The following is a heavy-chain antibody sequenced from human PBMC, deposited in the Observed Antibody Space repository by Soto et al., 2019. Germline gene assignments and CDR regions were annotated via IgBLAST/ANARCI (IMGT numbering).Heavy chain of an antibody. CDR3: AKDPSLSIWSGYYTEPPDY. D-gene: IGHD3-3*01. J-gene: IGHJ4*02. Sequence: PGGSLRLSCAASGFTFSSYAMSWVRRAPGKGLEWVSAISGSGGSTYYADSVKGRFTISRDNSKNTLYLQMNSLRAEDTAVYYCAKDPSLSIWSGYYTEPPDYWGQGTLVTVSS. CDR2: ISGSGGST. CDR1: GFTFSSYA. V-gene: IGHV3-23*01.